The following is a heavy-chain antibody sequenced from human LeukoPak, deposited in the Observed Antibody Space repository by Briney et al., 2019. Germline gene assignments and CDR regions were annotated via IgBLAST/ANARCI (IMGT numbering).Heavy chain of an antibody. D-gene: IGHD2-21*02. J-gene: IGHJ4*02. CDR2: ISGSGGGT. V-gene: IGHV3-23*01. CDR1: GFTFSNYA. CDR3: AKGMSEVTEIDY. Sequence: GGSLRLSCATSGFTFSNYAMSWVRQAPGKGLEWVSSISGSGGGTYYADSVEGRFTISRDNSKNTLYLQMNSLRVEDTAVYYCAKGMSEVTEIDYWGQGTLVTVSS.